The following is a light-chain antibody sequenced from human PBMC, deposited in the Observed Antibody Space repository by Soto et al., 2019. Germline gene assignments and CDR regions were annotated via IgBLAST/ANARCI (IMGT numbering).Light chain of an antibody. CDR2: DAS. CDR1: QSVSSY. J-gene: IGKJ5*01. CDR3: QQRSNWQVT. Sequence: EIVLTQSPATLSLSPGERATLSCRASQSVSSYLAWYQHKPGQAPRLLIYDASNRATGIPARFSGSGSGTDFTLTISRLEPEDFAVYYCQQRSNWQVTFGQGIRLEI. V-gene: IGKV3-11*01.